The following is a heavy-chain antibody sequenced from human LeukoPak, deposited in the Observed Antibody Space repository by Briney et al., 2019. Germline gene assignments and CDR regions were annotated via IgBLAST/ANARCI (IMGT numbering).Heavy chain of an antibody. CDR3: AKAETTGGSCYSPSDF. CDR2: IRGSSVGT. Sequence: GGSLRLSCAASGFTFSNFAMSWVRQAPGKRLEWVSTIRGSSVGTSYADSVKGRFTISRDSSKNTLYLQMNSLRVEDTAVYYCAKAETTGGSCYSPSDFWGQGTLVTVSS. D-gene: IGHD2-15*01. V-gene: IGHV3-23*01. CDR1: GFTFSNFA. J-gene: IGHJ4*02.